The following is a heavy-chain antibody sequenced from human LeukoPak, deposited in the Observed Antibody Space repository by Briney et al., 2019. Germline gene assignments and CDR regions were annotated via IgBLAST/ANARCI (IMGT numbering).Heavy chain of an antibody. CDR3: AREYYDRSGRKHAFDI. D-gene: IGHD3-22*01. Sequence: ASVKVSCKASGYTFINYYMHWVRQAPGQGLEWMGRIDPDSGGTSYAQSFQGRVTMTTDTSISTAYMELSRLRSDDTAVYYCAREYYDRSGRKHAFDIWGQGTMVTVSS. V-gene: IGHV1-2*02. CDR1: GYTFINYY. CDR2: IDPDSGGT. J-gene: IGHJ3*02.